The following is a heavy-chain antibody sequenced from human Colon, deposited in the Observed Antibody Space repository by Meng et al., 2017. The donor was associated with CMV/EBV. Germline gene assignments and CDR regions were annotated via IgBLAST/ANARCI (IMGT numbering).Heavy chain of an antibody. CDR3: GRDRHLDP. CDR1: GYTFTDYY. J-gene: IGHJ5*02. CDR2: INSISGDT. V-gene: IGHV1-2*02. Sequence: QVQLVQSGAEVKKPGVSVKVSCKTSGYTFTDYYIHWVRQAPGQGLEWMGWINSISGDTNYAQKFQGRVTMTRDTSITTAYMELNSLKSDDTAVYYCGRDRHLDPWGQGTLVTVSS. D-gene: IGHD3-3*02.